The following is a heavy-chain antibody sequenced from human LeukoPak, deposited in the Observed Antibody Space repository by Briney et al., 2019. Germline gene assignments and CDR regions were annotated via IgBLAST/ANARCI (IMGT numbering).Heavy chain of an antibody. CDR2: LYYSGDT. J-gene: IGHJ4*02. Sequence: SETLSLTCSVSGGSITNYYWSWVRQPPGKGLEWIGYLYYSGDTNYNPSLKSRVTISVDTSKNQFSLSLSSVTAADTAVYYCASSHPLGSNNDYYTPFDYWGQGTLVTVSS. D-gene: IGHD3-3*01. CDR1: GGSITNYY. V-gene: IGHV4-59*01. CDR3: ASSHPLGSNNDYYTPFDY.